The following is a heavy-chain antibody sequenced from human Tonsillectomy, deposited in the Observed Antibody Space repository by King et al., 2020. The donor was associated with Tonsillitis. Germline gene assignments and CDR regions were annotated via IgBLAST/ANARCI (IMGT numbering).Heavy chain of an antibody. V-gene: IGHV3-33*08. CDR3: ARSYYDSSGYYLGDY. CDR2: VWYDGSNK. Sequence: VQLVESGGGVVQPGRSLRLSCAASGFTFSSYGMHWVRQAPGKGLEWVAVVWYDGSNKYYADSVKGRFTLSRDNFKNTLYLQMNSLRAEDTAVYYCARSYYDSSGYYLGDYWGQGTLVTVSS. CDR1: GFTFSSYG. D-gene: IGHD3-22*01. J-gene: IGHJ4*02.